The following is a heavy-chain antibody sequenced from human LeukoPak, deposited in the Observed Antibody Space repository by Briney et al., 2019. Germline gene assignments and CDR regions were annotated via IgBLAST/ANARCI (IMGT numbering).Heavy chain of an antibody. Sequence: PSETLSLTCTVSGGSISSYFWSWLRQPPGRGLEWIGYIYYSGSTNYNPSLKSRVTMSVDTSKNQFSLKLSSVTAADTAVYYYARIDRAVAGTIDYWGQGTLVTVSS. J-gene: IGHJ4*02. V-gene: IGHV4-59*08. CDR2: IYYSGST. CDR3: ARIDRAVAGTIDY. D-gene: IGHD6-19*01. CDR1: GGSISSYF.